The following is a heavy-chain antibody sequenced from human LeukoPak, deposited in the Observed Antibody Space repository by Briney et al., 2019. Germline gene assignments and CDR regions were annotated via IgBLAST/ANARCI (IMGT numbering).Heavy chain of an antibody. CDR1: GGSFSGYY. CDR3: ARAGGDYYDSSGYYPS. V-gene: IGHV4-34*01. CDR2: INHSGST. J-gene: IGHJ4*02. D-gene: IGHD3-22*01. Sequence: SETLSLTCAVYGGSFSGYYWSWIRQPPGKGLEWIGEINHSGSTNYNPSLKGRVTISVDTSKNQFSLKLSSVTAADTAVYYCARAGGDYYDSSGYYPSWGQGTLVTVSS.